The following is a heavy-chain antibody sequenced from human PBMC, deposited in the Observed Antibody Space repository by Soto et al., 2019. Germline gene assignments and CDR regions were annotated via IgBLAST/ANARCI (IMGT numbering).Heavy chain of an antibody. CDR2: INPYNGNT. CDR1: GYTFNTCG. Sequence: QVLLVQSGAEIKKPGSSVKVSCKASGYTFNTCGITWVRQAPGQGLEWMGWINPYNGNTKFAQKVQDRVVVTTDTSTSTAYMELASLRSDDTAVYYCARGCIGVPTHLCYWGQGTLVTVSS. J-gene: IGHJ4*02. D-gene: IGHD5-12*01. V-gene: IGHV1-18*01. CDR3: ARGCIGVPTHLCY.